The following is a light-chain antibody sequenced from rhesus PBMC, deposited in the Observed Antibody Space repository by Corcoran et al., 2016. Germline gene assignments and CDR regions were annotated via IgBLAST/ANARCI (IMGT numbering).Light chain of an antibody. CDR3: QQYYSTPFT. J-gene: IGKJ3*01. CDR2: EAS. Sequence: DIQMTQSPSSLSASVGDTVTITCRASRGVTNELAWYQQKPGEAPKLLIYEASRLQSGIPSRLSGGGSGTDFTLTISRLQSEDSASYYCQQYYSTPFTFGPGAKLDI. V-gene: IGKV1-22*01. CDR1: RGVTNE.